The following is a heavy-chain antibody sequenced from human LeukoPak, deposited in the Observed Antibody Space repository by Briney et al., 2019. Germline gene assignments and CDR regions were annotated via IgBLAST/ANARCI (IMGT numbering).Heavy chain of an antibody. Sequence: SETLSLTCTVSGGSISSYYWSWIRQPPGEGLEWIGYIYYSGSTNYNPSLKSRVTISVDTSKNQFSLKLSSVTAADTAVYYCASFQLVMGAFDIWGQGTMVTVSS. D-gene: IGHD6-13*01. CDR3: ASFQLVMGAFDI. V-gene: IGHV4-59*08. CDR1: GGSISSYY. J-gene: IGHJ3*02. CDR2: IYYSGST.